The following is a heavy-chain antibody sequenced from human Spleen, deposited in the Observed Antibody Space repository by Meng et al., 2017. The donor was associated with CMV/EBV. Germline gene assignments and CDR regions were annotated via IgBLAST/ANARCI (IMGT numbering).Heavy chain of an antibody. D-gene: IGHD3-10*01. Sequence: SETLSLTCTVSGGSIRSSPYYWGWIRQPPGKGLEWIANIYHSGSTYYNPSLKSRVTISVDTSKNQFSLKLNSVTAADTAVYYCARRLLWFENDYWGQGTLVTVSS. CDR2: IYHSGST. V-gene: IGHV4-39*07. CDR3: ARRLLWFENDY. CDR1: GGSIRSSPYY. J-gene: IGHJ4*02.